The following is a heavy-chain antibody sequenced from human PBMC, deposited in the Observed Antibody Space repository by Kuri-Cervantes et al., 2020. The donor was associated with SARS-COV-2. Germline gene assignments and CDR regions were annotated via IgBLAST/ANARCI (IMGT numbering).Heavy chain of an antibody. D-gene: IGHD7-27*01. V-gene: IGHV1-2*02. Sequence: ASVKVSCKASGYTFTGYYMHWVRQAPGQGLEWMGWINPNSGGANYAQKFQGRVTMTRDTSISTAYMELSRLRSDDTAVYYCARDLAWGGYYMDVWGKGTTVTVSS. CDR1: GYTFTGYY. CDR3: ARDLAWGGYYMDV. J-gene: IGHJ6*03. CDR2: INPNSGGA.